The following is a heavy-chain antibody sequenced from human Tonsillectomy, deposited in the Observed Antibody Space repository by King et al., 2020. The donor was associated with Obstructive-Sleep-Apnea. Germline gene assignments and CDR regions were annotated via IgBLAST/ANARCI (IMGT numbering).Heavy chain of an antibody. CDR2: IIPILGTP. CDR3: ARISDLFLTIDH. Sequence: QLVQSGAEVKNPGSSVRVSCKASGRTLSHAISWIRQAPGQGLEWMGGIIPILGTPNYAQKFEGRVTITAVKSTSTTYMELTSLRPEDTAVYYCARISDLFLTIDHWGQGTLVAVSS. CDR1: GRTLSHA. V-gene: IGHV1-69*10. D-gene: IGHD3-3*01. J-gene: IGHJ1*01.